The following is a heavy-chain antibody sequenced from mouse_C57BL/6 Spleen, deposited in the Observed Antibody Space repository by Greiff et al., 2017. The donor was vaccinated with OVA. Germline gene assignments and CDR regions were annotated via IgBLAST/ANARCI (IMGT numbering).Heavy chain of an antibody. J-gene: IGHJ4*01. Sequence: VQLQQSGPELVKPGASVKISCKASGYTFTDYYMNWVKQSHGKSLEWIGDINPNNGGTSYNQKFKGKATLTVDKSSSTAYMELRSLTSEDSAVYYCASGDGYLYYAMDYWGQGTSVTVSS. CDR1: GYTFTDYY. D-gene: IGHD2-3*01. V-gene: IGHV1-26*01. CDR3: ASGDGYLYYAMDY. CDR2: INPNNGGT.